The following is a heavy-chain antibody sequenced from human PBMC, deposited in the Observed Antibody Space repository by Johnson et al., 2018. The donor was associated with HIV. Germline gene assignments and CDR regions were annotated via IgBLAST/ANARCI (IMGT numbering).Heavy chain of an antibody. D-gene: IGHD6-13*01. CDR1: GFTFTSYG. CDR2: IRYDGSNK. Sequence: QVQLVESGGGLVQPGGSLTLSCAASGFTFTSYGMHWVRQAPGKGLEWVAFIRYDGSNKYYADSVKGRFTISRDNSKNTLYLQMNSLRAEDTAVFYCASRGGETVAAGILGAFDIWGDETMVNVSS. V-gene: IGHV3-30*02. CDR3: ASRGGETVAAGILGAFDI. J-gene: IGHJ3*02.